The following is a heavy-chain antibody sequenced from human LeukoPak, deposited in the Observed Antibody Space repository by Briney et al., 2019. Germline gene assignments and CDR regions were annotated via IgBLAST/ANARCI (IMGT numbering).Heavy chain of an antibody. CDR1: GYTFTGYY. D-gene: IGHD5/OR15-5a*01. CDR3: ARNSPLSVWVDC. Sequence: ASVKVSCKASGYTFTGYYMHWVRQAPGQGLEWMGWINPNSGDTNYAQKFQGRVTMTRDTSISTAYMELSRLRSDDTAVYYCARNSPLSVWVDCWGQGTLVTVSS. V-gene: IGHV1-2*02. J-gene: IGHJ4*02. CDR2: INPNSGDT.